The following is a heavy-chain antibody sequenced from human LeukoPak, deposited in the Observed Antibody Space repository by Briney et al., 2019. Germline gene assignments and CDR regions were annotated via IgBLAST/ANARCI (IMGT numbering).Heavy chain of an antibody. Sequence: GGSLRLSCAASGITVSSNYMSWVRQAPGKGLEWVSRINTDGKSTSYVDSVKGRFTVSRDNAKNTLYLQMNSLRGEDTGVYYCARDFLHLGGWGQGTMVTVSS. V-gene: IGHV3-74*01. CDR1: GITVSSNY. CDR3: ARDFLHLGG. CDR2: INTDGKST. J-gene: IGHJ3*01. D-gene: IGHD3-16*01.